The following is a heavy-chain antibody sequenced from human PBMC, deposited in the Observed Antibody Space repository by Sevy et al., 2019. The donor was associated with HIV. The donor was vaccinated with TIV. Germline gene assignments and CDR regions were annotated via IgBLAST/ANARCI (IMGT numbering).Heavy chain of an antibody. D-gene: IGHD2-8*01. CDR3: AREGCTKPHDY. CDR2: LSFGCGEI. J-gene: IGHJ4*02. CDR1: GFPFSNYA. Sequence: GGSLRLSCAASGFPFSNYAMSWVRQTPGKGLEWVSTLSFGCGEINYADSVKGRFTIFRDNSKGTLYLQMNSLRGDDTAVYYCAREGCTKPHDYWGQGTLVTVSS. V-gene: IGHV3-23*01.